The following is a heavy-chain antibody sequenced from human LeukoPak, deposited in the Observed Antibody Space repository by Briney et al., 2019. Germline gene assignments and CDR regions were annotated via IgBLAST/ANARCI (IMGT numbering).Heavy chain of an antibody. CDR3: ARVVVQLWSQFDY. CDR1: GGSISSGGYS. Sequence: SETLSLTCAVSGGSISSGGYSWSWIRQPPGKGLEWIGYIYHSGSTYYNPSLKSRVTISVDRSKNQFSLKLSSATAADTAVYYCARVVVQLWSQFDYWGQGTLVTVSS. D-gene: IGHD5-18*01. CDR2: IYHSGST. J-gene: IGHJ4*02. V-gene: IGHV4-30-2*01.